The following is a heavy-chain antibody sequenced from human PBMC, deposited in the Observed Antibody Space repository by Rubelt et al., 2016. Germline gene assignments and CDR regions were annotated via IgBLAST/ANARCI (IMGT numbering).Heavy chain of an antibody. D-gene: IGHD1-14*01. V-gene: IGHV2-70*01. CDR1: GFSLSTSGLS. CDR3: ARTQTESESDY. CDR2: IDWDDDK. J-gene: IGHJ4*02. Sequence: QVTLRESGPALVKPTQTLTLTCTFSGFSLSTSGLSVSWIRQPPGKALEWLALIDWDDDKYYSTSLRTRLTISKDTCNARVVITLSEMDAVVTASYYCARTQTESESDYWGQGTLVTVSS.